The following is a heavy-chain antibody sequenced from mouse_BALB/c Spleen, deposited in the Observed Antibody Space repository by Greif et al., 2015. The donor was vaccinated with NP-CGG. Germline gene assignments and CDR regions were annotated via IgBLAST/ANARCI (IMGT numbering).Heavy chain of an antibody. CDR3: ARDNYPYAMDY. V-gene: IGHV2-9*02. CDR1: GFSFTSYG. CDR2: IWAGGST. J-gene: IGHJ4*01. Sequence: VKLVESGPGLVAPSQSLSITCTVSGFSFTSYGVHWVRQPPGKGLEWLGVIWAGGSTNYNSALMSRLSISKDNSKSQVFLKMNSLQTDDTAMYYCARDNYPYAMDYWGQGTSVTVSS. D-gene: IGHD1-1*01.